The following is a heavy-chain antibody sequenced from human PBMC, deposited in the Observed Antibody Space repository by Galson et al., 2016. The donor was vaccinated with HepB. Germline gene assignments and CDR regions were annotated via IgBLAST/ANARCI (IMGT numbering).Heavy chain of an antibody. J-gene: IGHJ4*02. CDR3: ARHSSSWALEFDY. D-gene: IGHD6-13*01. V-gene: IGHV3-53*01. Sequence: SLRLSCAASGFTVSSNYMSWVRQAPGKGLEWVSVIYSGGSTYYADSVKGRFTISRDNSKNTLYLQMNSLRAEDTAVYYCARHSSSWALEFDYWGQGTLVTVSS. CDR2: IYSGGST. CDR1: GFTVSSNY.